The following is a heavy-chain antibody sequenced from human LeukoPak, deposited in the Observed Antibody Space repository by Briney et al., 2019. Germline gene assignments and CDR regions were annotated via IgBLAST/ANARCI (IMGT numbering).Heavy chain of an antibody. CDR2: IYQSGNT. D-gene: IGHD2-8*01. Sequence: KPSETLSLTCVVSGYSISIGYYWGWIRQPPGKGPDWIGRIYQSGNTNCNPSVKSRVTISVDTSKNQFSLKLTSVTAADTAVYYCARVARYCTNGVCPDYYFYYMDVWGKGTTVTVSS. V-gene: IGHV4-38-2*01. CDR1: GYSISIGYY. CDR3: ARVARYCTNGVCPDYYFYYMDV. J-gene: IGHJ6*03.